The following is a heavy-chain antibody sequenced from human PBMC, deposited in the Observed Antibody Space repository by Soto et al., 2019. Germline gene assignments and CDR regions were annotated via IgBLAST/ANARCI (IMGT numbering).Heavy chain of an antibody. V-gene: IGHV3-33*01. J-gene: IGHJ1*01. CDR2: IWYDGSNK. CDR1: GFTFSIYG. CDR3: AIVPAASVRAEYFQH. D-gene: IGHD2-2*01. Sequence: GGSLRLSCAGSGFTFSIYGMHWVRQAPCKGLEWVAVIWYDGSNKYYADSVKGRFTISRDNSKNTLYLQMNSLRAEDTAVYYCAIVPAASVRAEYFQHWGQGTLVTVSS.